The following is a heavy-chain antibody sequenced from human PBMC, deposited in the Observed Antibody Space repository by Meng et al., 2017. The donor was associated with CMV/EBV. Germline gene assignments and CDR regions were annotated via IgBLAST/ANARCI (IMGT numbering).Heavy chain of an antibody. J-gene: IGHJ4*02. CDR3: ARDSRATDY. D-gene: IGHD1-26*01. CDR2: IYYSGST. CDR1: GGSISSSSYY. Sequence: SETLSLTCTVSGGSISSSSYYWGRIRQTPGKGLEWIGSIYYSGSTYYNPSLKSRVTISVDTSKNQFSLKLSSVTAADTAVYYCARDSRATDYWGQGTLVTVSS. V-gene: IGHV4-39*07.